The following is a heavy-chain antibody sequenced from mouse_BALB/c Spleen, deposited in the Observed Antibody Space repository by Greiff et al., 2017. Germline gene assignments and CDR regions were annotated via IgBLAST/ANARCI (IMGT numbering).Heavy chain of an antibody. CDR2: ISSGSSTI. CDR3: ARNYYGSSPDY. V-gene: IGHV5-17*02. Sequence: EVKLVESGGGLVQPGGSRKLSCAASGFTFSSFGMHWVRQAPEKGLEWVAYISSGSSTIYYADTVKGRFTISRDNPKNTLFLKMTSLRYEDTAMYYCARNYYGSSPDYWGQGTTLTVSS. J-gene: IGHJ2*01. CDR1: GFTFSSFG. D-gene: IGHD1-1*01.